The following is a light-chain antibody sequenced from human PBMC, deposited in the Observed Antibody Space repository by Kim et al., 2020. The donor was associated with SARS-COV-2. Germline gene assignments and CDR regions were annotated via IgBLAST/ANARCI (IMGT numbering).Light chain of an antibody. CDR2: SNN. CDR3: AAWDDSLNGPV. V-gene: IGLV1-44*01. Sequence: ELTQPPSASGTLGQRVTISCSGSSSNIGSNTVNWYQQLPGTAPKLLIFSNNQRPTGVPDRFSGSESGTSASLDISGLQSEDEADYYCAAWDDSLNGPVFGGGTQLTVL. CDR1: SSNIGSNT. J-gene: IGLJ2*01.